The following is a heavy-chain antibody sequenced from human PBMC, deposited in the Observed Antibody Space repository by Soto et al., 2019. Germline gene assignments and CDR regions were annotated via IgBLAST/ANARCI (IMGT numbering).Heavy chain of an antibody. CDR2: IYGSGVS. J-gene: IGHJ1*01. V-gene: IGHV4-4*07. CDR3: ARDDTSWHEYLKH. D-gene: IGHD2-2*01. CDR1: GGSISGYY. Sequence: QVQLQESGPGLEKPSETLSLTCTVSGGSISGYYWSWVRQTAGKGLEWIGRIYGSGVSDHNPSLKSRATLSVDTSQNQFSLKLTSVTAADTAVYFCARDDTSWHEYLKHWGQGTLVVVSS.